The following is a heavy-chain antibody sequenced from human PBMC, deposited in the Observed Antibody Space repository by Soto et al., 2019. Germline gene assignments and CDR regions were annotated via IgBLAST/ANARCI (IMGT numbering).Heavy chain of an antibody. Sequence: QVQLQESGPGLVKPSETLSLGCTVSGGSISNYYWNWIRQPPGKPLEWIGYISYTGSTNYNPSLERRVASSIDTSNTQSSRKLSSVTAADTAVYYCAKGGTYSSLLIRDRFDPWGQGALVTVSS. D-gene: IGHD6-6*01. J-gene: IGHJ5*02. V-gene: IGHV4-59*01. CDR1: GGSISNYY. CDR3: AKGGTYSSLLIRDRFDP. CDR2: ISYTGST.